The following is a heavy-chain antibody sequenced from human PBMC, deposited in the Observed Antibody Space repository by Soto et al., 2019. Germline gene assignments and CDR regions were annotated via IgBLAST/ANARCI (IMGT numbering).Heavy chain of an antibody. V-gene: IGHV4-59*01. J-gene: IGHJ5*02. D-gene: IGHD2-8*01. CDR1: GGSISSYY. Sequence: SETLSLTCTVSGGSISSYYWSWIRQPPGKGLEWIGYIYYSGSTNYNPSLKSRVTISVDTSKNQFSLRLSSVTAADTAVYYCARDPGRYCTNGVCYGNSWFDPWGQGTLVTVSS. CDR3: ARDPGRYCTNGVCYGNSWFDP. CDR2: IYYSGST.